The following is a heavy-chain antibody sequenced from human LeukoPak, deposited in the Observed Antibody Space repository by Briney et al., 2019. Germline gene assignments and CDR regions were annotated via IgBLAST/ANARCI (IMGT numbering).Heavy chain of an antibody. CDR2: IDPDNGNT. V-gene: IGHV1-2*02. Sequence: GAAVKVSCKASEYTFSGYYFSWMRRAPGQGREWMGWIDPDNGNTNFAQKFQGRVTLTRATSISTVYMELTSLRFDDTAVYYCARGDDYGSPKLFTEWGQGTLVTVSS. D-gene: IGHD3-10*01. J-gene: IGHJ4*02. CDR3: ARGDDYGSPKLFTE. CDR1: EYTFSGYY.